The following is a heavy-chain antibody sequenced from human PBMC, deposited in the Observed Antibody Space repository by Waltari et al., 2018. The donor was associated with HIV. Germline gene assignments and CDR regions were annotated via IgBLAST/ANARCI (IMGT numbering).Heavy chain of an antibody. Sequence: QLQLQESGPGLVKPSETLSLTCTVSGGSISSSNYYWGWIRQPPGKGLAWLGVIYYSGSAYYNPSLKSRVTISVDTSKNQFSLKLSSVTAADTAVYYCARHSLVHSYGMDVWGQGTTVTVSS. D-gene: IGHD3-10*01. J-gene: IGHJ6*02. CDR1: GGSISSSNYY. CDR3: ARHSLVHSYGMDV. CDR2: IYYSGSA. V-gene: IGHV4-39*01.